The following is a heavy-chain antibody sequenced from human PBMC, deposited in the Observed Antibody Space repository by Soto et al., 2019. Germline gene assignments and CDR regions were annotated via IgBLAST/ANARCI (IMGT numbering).Heavy chain of an antibody. CDR1: GYTFSTYY. CDR3: AREALTGYRDFDY. V-gene: IGHV1-46*01. J-gene: IGHJ4*02. D-gene: IGHD3-9*01. CDR2: VKPGGGDT. Sequence: QVHLVQSGAEVKKPEASVKLSCKASGYTFSTYYMHWVRQAPGQGLEWMGIVKPGGGDTSYAQKFQGRVTMTRDTSTSTLYMELSSVRSEDTAVYYCAREALTGYRDFDYWGQGTLVTVSS.